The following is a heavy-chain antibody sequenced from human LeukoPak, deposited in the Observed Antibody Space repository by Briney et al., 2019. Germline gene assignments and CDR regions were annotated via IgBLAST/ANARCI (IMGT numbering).Heavy chain of an antibody. CDR3: ARVNRYYDSSGLDY. D-gene: IGHD3-22*01. J-gene: IGHJ4*02. Sequence: SQTLSLTCTVSGGSISSGGYYWSWIRQHPGKGLEWIGYIYYSGSTYYNPSLKSRVTISVDTSKNQFSLKLSSVTAADTAVYYCARVNRYYDSSGLDYWGRGTLVTVSS. CDR2: IYYSGST. CDR1: GGSISSGGYY. V-gene: IGHV4-31*03.